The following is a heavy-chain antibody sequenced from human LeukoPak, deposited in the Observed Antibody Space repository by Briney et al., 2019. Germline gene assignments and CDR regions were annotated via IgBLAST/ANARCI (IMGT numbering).Heavy chain of an antibody. CDR3: ARGGGGQQLVFGDDAFDI. CDR1: GGTFNSYA. Sequence: GSSVKVSCKASGGTFNSYAISWVRHAPGQGLEWMGGIIPIFGTANYAQKFQGRVTITADESTSTAYMELSSLRSEDTAVYYCARGGGGQQLVFGDDAFDIWGQGTMVTVSS. J-gene: IGHJ3*02. D-gene: IGHD6-13*01. V-gene: IGHV1-69*01. CDR2: IIPIFGTA.